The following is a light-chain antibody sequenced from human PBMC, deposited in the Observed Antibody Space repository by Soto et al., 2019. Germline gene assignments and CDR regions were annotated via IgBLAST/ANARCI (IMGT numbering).Light chain of an antibody. V-gene: IGKV1-5*01. CDR1: QTISRW. J-gene: IGKJ1*01. Sequence: DIQMTQSPSTLSASVGDRVTITCRASQTISRWLAWYQQQPGKAPNLLIYDASSLESGVPSRFSGSGSGTEFTLTISRLQPDDSAIFYRQQYYNYWTFGQGTRVEVK. CDR3: QQYYNYWT. CDR2: DAS.